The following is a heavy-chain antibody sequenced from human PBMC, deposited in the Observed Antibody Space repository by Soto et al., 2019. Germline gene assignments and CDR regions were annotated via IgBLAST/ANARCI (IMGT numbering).Heavy chain of an antibody. CDR1: GYTFTSYA. CDR3: DREGRYNWNYCPYYFDY. V-gene: IGHV1-3*01. Sequence: QVRLVQSGAEVKKPGDSVKVSCKASGYTFTSYAMPWVRQAPGQRLEWRGWINAGNGNTKYSQKLQGRVTITRDTSASTAYMELSSQRSEDTAAYYYDREGRYNWNYCPYYFDYWGQGTLVTVSS. D-gene: IGHD1-7*01. CDR2: INAGNGNT. J-gene: IGHJ4*02.